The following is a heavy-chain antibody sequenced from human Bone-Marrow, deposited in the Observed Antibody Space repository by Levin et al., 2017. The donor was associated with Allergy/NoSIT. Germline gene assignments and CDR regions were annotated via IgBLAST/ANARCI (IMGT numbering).Heavy chain of an antibody. D-gene: IGHD6-13*01. CDR1: GFIFSDSA. CDR2: ISHGGEST. CDR3: ANPYRSTFTPY. Sequence: LSLTCAGSGFIFSDSAMTWVRQAPGKGLEFVSGISHGGESTYYAASVKGRFTISRDNSRNTLYLQMNSLTVEDTAIYFCANPYRSTFTPYWGQGTLVTVSS. V-gene: IGHV3-23*01. J-gene: IGHJ4*02.